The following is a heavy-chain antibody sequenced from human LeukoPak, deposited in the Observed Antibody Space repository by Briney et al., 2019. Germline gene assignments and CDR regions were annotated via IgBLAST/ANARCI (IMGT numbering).Heavy chain of an antibody. CDR2: ISGSGGST. D-gene: IGHD5-18*01. CDR1: GFTFSSYA. Sequence: PGGSLRLSCAASGFTFSSYAMSWVRQAPGKGLEWVSAISGSGGSTYYADSVKGRFTISRDNSKNTLYLQMNSLRAEDTAVYYCAKGSSGGYSYGCFYWGQGTLVTVSS. CDR3: AKGSSGGYSYGCFY. V-gene: IGHV3-23*01. J-gene: IGHJ4*02.